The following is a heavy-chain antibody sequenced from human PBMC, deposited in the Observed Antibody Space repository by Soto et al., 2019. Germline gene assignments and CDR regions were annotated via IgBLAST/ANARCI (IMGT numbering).Heavy chain of an antibody. V-gene: IGHV4-59*01. CDR2: LYYTGST. CDR3: ARGGGYDFRSSQAPPIDV. J-gene: IGHJ6*02. D-gene: IGHD3-3*01. CDR1: GGSISDFY. Sequence: LSLTCNVSGGSISDFYWSWIRQSPGKRLEWIGYLYYTGSTNYNPALKSRVTISLDTSKNQFSLKVRSVTAADTAVYYCARGGGYDFRSSQAPPIDVWGQGTTVTVSS.